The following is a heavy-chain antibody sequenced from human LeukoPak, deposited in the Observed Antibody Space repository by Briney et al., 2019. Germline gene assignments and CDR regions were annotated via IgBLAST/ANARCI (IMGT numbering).Heavy chain of an antibody. CDR3: ARAAYDNSGYLTL. CDR2: IWYDGTNK. J-gene: IGHJ4*02. D-gene: IGHD3-22*01. CDR1: GFTFSSYA. Sequence: PGGSLRLSRAASGFTFSSYAMHWVRQAPGKGLEWVAVIWYDGTNKYYADFVKGRFTISRDSSKNTLYLQMNSLRAEDTAVYYCARAAYDNSGYLTLWGQGTLVTVSS. V-gene: IGHV3-33*08.